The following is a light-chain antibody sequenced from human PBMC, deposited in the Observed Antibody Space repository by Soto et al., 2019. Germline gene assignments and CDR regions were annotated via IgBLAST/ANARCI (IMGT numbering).Light chain of an antibody. CDR2: AAS. J-gene: IGKJ1*01. CDR3: QQSYSTPWT. CDR1: HNTRGY. Sequence: DIQMTQSPSSLSASVRDRVTITCRASHNTRGYLNWYQQKPGKAPKLLIYAASNLQSGIPSRFSGSGSETDFTLTISSLQPEDFATYHCQQSYSTPWTFGQGTKVDIK. V-gene: IGKV1-39*01.